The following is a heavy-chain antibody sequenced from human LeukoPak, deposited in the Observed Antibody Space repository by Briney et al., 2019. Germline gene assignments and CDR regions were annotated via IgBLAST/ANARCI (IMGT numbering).Heavy chain of an antibody. Sequence: GGSLRLSCAASGFTFSSYGMHWVRQAPGKGLEWVAVISYDGSNKYYADSVKGRFTISRDNSKNTLYLQMNSLRAEDTAVYYCAKDGGWGLLRFSDYWGQGTLVTVSS. V-gene: IGHV3-30*18. CDR1: GFTFSSYG. D-gene: IGHD1-26*01. CDR3: AKDGGWGLLRFSDY. J-gene: IGHJ4*02. CDR2: ISYDGSNK.